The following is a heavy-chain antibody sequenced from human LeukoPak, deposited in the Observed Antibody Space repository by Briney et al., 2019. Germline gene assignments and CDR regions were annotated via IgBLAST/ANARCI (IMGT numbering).Heavy chain of an antibody. V-gene: IGHV3-9*01. CDR1: GFTFSSYT. J-gene: IGHJ4*02. CDR3: VKDLAAAGSRGFDY. D-gene: IGHD6-13*01. Sequence: PGGSLRLSCAASGFTFSSYTMNWVRQAPGKGLEWVSGISWLSGNSDNIDYADSVKGRFTISRDNGKNSLYLQMNSLRVEDTALYYCVKDLAAAGSRGFDYWGQGTLVTVSS. CDR2: ISWLSGNSDNI.